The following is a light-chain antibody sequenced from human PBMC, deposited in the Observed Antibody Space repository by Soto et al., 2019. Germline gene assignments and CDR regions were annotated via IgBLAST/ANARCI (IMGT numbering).Light chain of an antibody. Sequence: EIVLTQSPGTLSLSPGERAALSCRASQSVSSSYLAWYQQKPGQAPRLLIYRASSRVTGIPDRFSGSGSGTDLTLTVSRLEPEDFAVYYCQQYGSAPPTFGPGTRVDI. CDR1: QSVSSSY. CDR2: RAS. J-gene: IGKJ3*01. V-gene: IGKV3-20*01. CDR3: QQYGSAPPT.